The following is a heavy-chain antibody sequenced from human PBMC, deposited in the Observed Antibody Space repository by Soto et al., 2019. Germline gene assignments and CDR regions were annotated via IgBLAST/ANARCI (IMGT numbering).Heavy chain of an antibody. Sequence: PSETLSLTCAVYGGSFSGYYWSWIRQPPGKGLEWIGEINHSGSTNYNPSLKSRVTISVDTSKNQFSLKLSSVTAADTAVYYCARARYCSSTSCYTRIAAAGTFDYWGQGTLVTVSS. V-gene: IGHV4-34*01. CDR3: ARARYCSSTSCYTRIAAAGTFDY. D-gene: IGHD2-2*02. CDR2: INHSGST. CDR1: GGSFSGYY. J-gene: IGHJ4*02.